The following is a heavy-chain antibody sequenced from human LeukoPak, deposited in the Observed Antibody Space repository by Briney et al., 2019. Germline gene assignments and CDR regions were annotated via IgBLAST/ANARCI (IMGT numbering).Heavy chain of an antibody. J-gene: IGHJ3*02. CDR2: LYYTGSP. V-gene: IGHV4-59*01. Sequence: SETLSLTCTVSGGAINSYYWSWIRQPPGKGPEWIGYLYYTGSPSYNPSLEGRVTISVDASKNQFSLKLRSVTAADTAVFFCARGHRTDAFDIWGQGTRVIVSS. CDR1: GGAINSYY. CDR3: ARGHRTDAFDI.